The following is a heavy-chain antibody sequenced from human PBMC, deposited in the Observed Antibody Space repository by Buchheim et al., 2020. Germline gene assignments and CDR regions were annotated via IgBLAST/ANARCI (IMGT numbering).Heavy chain of an antibody. V-gene: IGHV3-23*01. D-gene: IGHD2-2*02. Sequence: EVQLLESGGGLVQPGGSLRLSCAASGFTFSSYAMSWVRQAPGKGLEWVSAISGSGGSTYSADSGKGRFTISRDNSKNTLYLQMNSLRAEDTAVYYCAKQYCSSTSCYRDYYYGMDVWGQGTT. CDR3: AKQYCSSTSCYRDYYYGMDV. J-gene: IGHJ6*02. CDR2: ISGSGGST. CDR1: GFTFSSYA.